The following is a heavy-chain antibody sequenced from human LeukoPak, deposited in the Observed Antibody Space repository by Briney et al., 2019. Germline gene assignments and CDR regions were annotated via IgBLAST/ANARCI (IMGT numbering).Heavy chain of an antibody. J-gene: IGHJ3*02. D-gene: IGHD3-10*01. CDR1: GNSISSYY. V-gene: IGHV4-4*07. CDR2: IYTSGST. Sequence: SETLSLTCTVSGNSISSYYWSWIRQPAGKGLEWIGRIYTSGSTNYNPSLKSRVTMSVDTSKNQFSLKLSSVTAADTAVYYCARAVARKIMVRGVIITYDGFDIWGQGTMVTVST. CDR3: ARAVARKIMVRGVIITYDGFDI.